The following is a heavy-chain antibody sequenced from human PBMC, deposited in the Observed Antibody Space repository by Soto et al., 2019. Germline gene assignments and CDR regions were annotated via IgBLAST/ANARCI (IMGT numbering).Heavy chain of an antibody. CDR2: MNSDGSST. J-gene: IGHJ4*02. CDR3: ATAEVDY. Sequence: GGSLRLSWAASGFTFGNSLMHWVRQAPGEGLEWVSRMNSDGSSTNYADSVNGRFTVSRDNAKNTLYLQMNSLRAEDTAVYYCATAEVDYWGPGTLVTVSS. CDR1: GFTFGNSL. V-gene: IGHV3-74*01.